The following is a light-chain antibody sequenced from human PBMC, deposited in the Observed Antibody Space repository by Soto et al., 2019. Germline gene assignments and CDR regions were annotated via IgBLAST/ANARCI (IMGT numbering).Light chain of an antibody. CDR2: GAS. Sequence: ENVLTQSPGTLSLSPGERATLSCRASQIVTSSHLAWYQQRPGQPPRLLIYGASSRATGIPDRFGGSGSATDFTLTISRLEPEDFGVYHCHQYGSSPWTFGQGTTVEIK. CDR1: QIVTSSH. V-gene: IGKV3-20*01. CDR3: HQYGSSPWT. J-gene: IGKJ1*01.